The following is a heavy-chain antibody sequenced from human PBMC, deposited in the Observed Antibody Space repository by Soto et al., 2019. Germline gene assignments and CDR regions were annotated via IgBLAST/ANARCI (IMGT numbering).Heavy chain of an antibody. J-gene: IGHJ6*02. D-gene: IGHD3-22*01. CDR1: GGTFSSQA. CDR2: IIPGFKAT. Sequence: QVQLVQSGAEVKKPGSSVKVSCKASGGTFSSQAISWVRQAPGQGLEWMGGIIPGFKATNYAQKFQGRVTITADDSTSTAYMDLYILRSEDTAVYYCARDVPLNYYDGTYSYYAMDVWGQGTTVTVCS. CDR3: ARDVPLNYYDGTYSYYAMDV. V-gene: IGHV1-69*01.